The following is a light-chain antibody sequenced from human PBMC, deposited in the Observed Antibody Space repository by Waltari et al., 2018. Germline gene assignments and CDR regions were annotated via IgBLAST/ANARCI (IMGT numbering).Light chain of an antibody. Sequence: EIVMTQSPVTLSVSPGERATLSCTDSQSLGSNLAWYQQKPGQAPRLLLYGPSSRATGIPARFSGSGSGTYFTLTISSLQSEDFAVYYCQQFHKWPPTFGQGTTVEV. V-gene: IGKV3-15*01. CDR1: QSLGSN. CDR2: GPS. CDR3: QQFHKWPPT. J-gene: IGKJ1*01.